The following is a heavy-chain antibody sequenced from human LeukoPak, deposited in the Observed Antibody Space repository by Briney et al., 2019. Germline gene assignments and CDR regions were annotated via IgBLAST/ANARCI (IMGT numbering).Heavy chain of an antibody. CDR1: GFTFSSYA. J-gene: IGHJ5*02. D-gene: IGHD3-10*01. CDR3: ARDRYGSGRPWFDP. CDR2: SSYDGSNK. Sequence: PGKSLSLSCAASGFTFSSYAMHWVRQVPGKGLEWVAVSSYDGSNKYYADSVKGRFTISRDNSKNTLYLQMNSLRAEDTAVYYCARDRYGSGRPWFDPWGEGTLVTVSS. V-gene: IGHV3-30*04.